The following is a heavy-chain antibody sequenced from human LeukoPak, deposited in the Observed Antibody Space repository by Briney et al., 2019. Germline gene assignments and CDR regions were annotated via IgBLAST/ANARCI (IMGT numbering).Heavy chain of an antibody. V-gene: IGHV4-34*01. CDR2: INHSGST. CDR3: ARGSDYYYYMDV. CDR1: GGSFSGYY. J-gene: IGHJ6*03. Sequence: SETLSLTCAVYGGSFSGYYWSWIRQPPGKGLEWIGEINHSGSTNYNPSLKSRVTISVDTSKNQFSLKLSSVTAADTAVYFCARGSDYYYYMDVWGKGTTATVSS.